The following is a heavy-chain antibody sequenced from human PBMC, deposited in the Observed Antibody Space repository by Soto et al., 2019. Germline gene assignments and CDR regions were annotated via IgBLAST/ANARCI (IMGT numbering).Heavy chain of an antibody. J-gene: IGHJ6*02. D-gene: IGHD4-17*01. V-gene: IGHV4-38-2*01. CDR2: IYHSGTT. Sequence: SETLSLTCAVSGYSIGSADYWGWIRQPPGKGLEWIGNIYHSGTTYYNPSLESRVTISVDTSNNQFSLKLNSVTAADTAVYYCARTFYGAYAAYYYGMDVWGQGTTVTVSS. CDR1: GYSIGSADY. CDR3: ARTFYGAYAAYYYGMDV.